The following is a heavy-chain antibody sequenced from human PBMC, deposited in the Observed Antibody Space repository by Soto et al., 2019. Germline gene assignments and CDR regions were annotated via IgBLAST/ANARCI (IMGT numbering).Heavy chain of an antibody. V-gene: IGHV3-30*03. D-gene: IGHD3-9*01. CDR3: ASLAIFYQRAAMSDY. J-gene: IGHJ4*02. Sequence: QVQLVASGGGVVQPGRSLSLSCAASGFTLSGHGLHWVRQAPGKGLEWVAVVTHDGTERHYPDSVKGRFTISRENSKNTLYLQMNSLRAEDTAVYYCASLAIFYQRAAMSDYWGQGTLVTVSS. CDR1: GFTLSGHG. CDR2: VTHDGTER.